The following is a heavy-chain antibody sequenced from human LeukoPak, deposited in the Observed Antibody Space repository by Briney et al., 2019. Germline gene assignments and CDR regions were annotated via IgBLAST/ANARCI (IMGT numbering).Heavy chain of an antibody. D-gene: IGHD3-22*01. V-gene: IGHV4-39*01. CDR2: IYYSGST. CDR3: ARVWYYYDSSANTKGAFDI. J-gene: IGHJ3*02. Sequence: KASEALSLTCTVSGGSIRTGTFYWAWIRQPPGKGLEWIGSIYYSGSTYYNLSLKSRVTISVDTSKNQLSLKVTSVTAADTAVYYCARVWYYYDSSANTKGAFDIWGQGTMVTVSS. CDR1: GGSIRTGTFY.